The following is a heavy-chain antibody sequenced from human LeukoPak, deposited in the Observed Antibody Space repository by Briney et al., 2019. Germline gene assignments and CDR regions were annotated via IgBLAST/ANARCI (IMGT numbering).Heavy chain of an antibody. CDR3: AKGSGSYLSPLYYFDY. J-gene: IGHJ4*02. Sequence: AGGSLRLSCAASEFTFSSYAMHWVRQAPGKGLEWVSAFSGSSGSTYYADSVKGRFTISRDNSKNTLYLQMNSLRAEDTAVYYCAKGSGSYLSPLYYFDYWGQGTLVTVSS. CDR1: EFTFSSYA. CDR2: FSGSSGST. V-gene: IGHV3-23*01. D-gene: IGHD1-26*01.